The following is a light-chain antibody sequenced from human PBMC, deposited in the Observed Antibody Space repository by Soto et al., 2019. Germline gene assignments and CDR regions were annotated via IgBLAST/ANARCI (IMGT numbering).Light chain of an antibody. CDR1: QGVRDD. CDR2: AAS. V-gene: IGKV1-6*01. Sequence: AIQMTQSPSSLSASVGDRVTITCRASQGVRDDLGWYQQKPGKAPKLLIYAASTLQSGVPSRFSGSGSGTDFTLTISSLQPEDFATYYCLQDYLYPWTFGQGTKVDIK. J-gene: IGKJ1*01. CDR3: LQDYLYPWT.